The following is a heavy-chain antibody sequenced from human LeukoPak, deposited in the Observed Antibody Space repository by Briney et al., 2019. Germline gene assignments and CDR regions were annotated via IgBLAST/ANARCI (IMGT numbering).Heavy chain of an antibody. CDR2: INHSGST. V-gene: IGHV4-34*01. Sequence: SETLSLTCAVYGGSFSGYYWSWIRQPPGKGLEWIGEINHSGSTNYNPSLKSRVTISVDTSKNQFSLKLSSVTAADTAVYYCARGPIIAVAGSSGFDYLGQGTLVPVSS. J-gene: IGHJ4*02. CDR1: GGSFSGYY. CDR3: ARGPIIAVAGSSGFDY. D-gene: IGHD6-19*01.